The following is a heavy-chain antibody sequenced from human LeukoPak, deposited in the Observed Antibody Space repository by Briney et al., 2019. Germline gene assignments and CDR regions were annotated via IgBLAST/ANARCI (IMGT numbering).Heavy chain of an antibody. J-gene: IGHJ6*02. D-gene: IGHD2-15*01. Sequence: SETLSLTCTVSGGSISSSSYYWGWIRQPPGKGLEWIGSIYYSGSTYYNPSLKSRVTISVDTSKNQFSLKLSSVTAADTAVYYCVRGLRQGGTYALDVWGQGTTVTVSS. V-gene: IGHV4-39*01. CDR3: VRGLRQGGTYALDV. CDR2: IYYSGST. CDR1: GGSISSSSYY.